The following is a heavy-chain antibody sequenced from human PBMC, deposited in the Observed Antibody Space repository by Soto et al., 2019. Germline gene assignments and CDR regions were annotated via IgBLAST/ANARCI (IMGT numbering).Heavy chain of an antibody. CDR1: GASISSYY. Sequence: PSGTLSLTCTVAGASISSYYWSWIRQPPGKGLEWIGYIYYSGSTNYNPSLKSRVTISVDTSKNQFSLKLSSVTAADTAVYYCARDHFNNYYYGMDVWGQGTTVTVS. D-gene: IGHD3-3*02. V-gene: IGHV4-59*01. CDR3: ARDHFNNYYYGMDV. J-gene: IGHJ6*02. CDR2: IYYSGST.